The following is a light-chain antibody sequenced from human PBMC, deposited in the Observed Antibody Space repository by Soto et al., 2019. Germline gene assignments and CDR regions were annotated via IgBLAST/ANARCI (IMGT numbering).Light chain of an antibody. V-gene: IGLV2-8*01. CDR2: EVT. Sequence: QSALTQPASASGSPGQSVTISCTGTSSDVGRFNFVSWYQQHPGKAPRLLIYEVTKRPSGVPDRFSGSKSGNAASLTVSGLQAEDEADYFCSSYTGSRDPYVFGTGTTVTVL. J-gene: IGLJ1*01. CDR1: SSDVGRFNF. CDR3: SSYTGSRDPYV.